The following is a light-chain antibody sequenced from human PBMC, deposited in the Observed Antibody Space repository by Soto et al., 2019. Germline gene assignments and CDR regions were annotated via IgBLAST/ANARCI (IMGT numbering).Light chain of an antibody. J-gene: IGKJ1*01. CDR1: LTTSIY. CDR3: QQSYVPPPT. CDR2: AAS. V-gene: IGKV1-39*01. Sequence: GDRVTITCRASLTTSIYLNWYQHKPGKAPRLLIYAASSLQSGVPSRFSGSGSGTDFTLTISSLQAEDFGTYYCQQSYVPPPTFGQGTKVE.